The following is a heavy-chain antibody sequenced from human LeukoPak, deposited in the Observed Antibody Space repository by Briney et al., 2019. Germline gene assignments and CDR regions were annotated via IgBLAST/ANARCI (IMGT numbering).Heavy chain of an antibody. CDR3: ARDQRDGMVYASWFDP. Sequence: GASVKVSCKASGGTFSSXAISWVRQAPGQGLXXXXXXIXXFGTAXXXXXXXXXXXXTADESTSTAYMELSSLRSEDTAVYYCARDQRDGMVYASWFDPWGQGTLVTVSS. CDR1: GGTFSSXA. J-gene: IGHJ5*02. V-gene: IGHV1-69*13. D-gene: IGHD2-8*01. CDR2: XIXXFGTA.